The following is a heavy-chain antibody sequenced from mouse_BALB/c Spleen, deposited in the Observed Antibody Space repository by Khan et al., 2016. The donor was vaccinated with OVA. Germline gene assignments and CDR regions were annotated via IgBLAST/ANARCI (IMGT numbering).Heavy chain of an antibody. CDR2: IWSGGST. CDR1: GFSLTDYG. CDR3: ARTYFSYGNYGDYYAMDY. J-gene: IGHJ4*01. V-gene: IGHV2-2*02. Sequence: QVQLKESGPGLVQPSQSLSITCTVSGFSLTDYGLHWVRQSPGKGLEWLGVIWSGGSTDYNAAFISRLSINKDNSKSQVFFRMNSLQANDTAIYYCARTYFSYGNYGDYYAMDYWGQGTSVTVSS. D-gene: IGHD2-1*01.